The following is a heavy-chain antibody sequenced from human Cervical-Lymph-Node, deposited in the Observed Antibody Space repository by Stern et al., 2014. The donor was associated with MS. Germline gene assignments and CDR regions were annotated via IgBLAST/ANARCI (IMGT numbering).Heavy chain of an antibody. Sequence: QVQLVQSGAEVKKPGASVKVSCKASGYTFTGYYMHWVRQAPGQGLEWMGRINPNSGGTNYAQKFQGRVTMTRDTSISTAYMELSRLRSDDTAVYYCARGGDSWELLWGEAVVDYWGQGTLVTVSS. CDR1: GYTFTGYY. V-gene: IGHV1-2*06. J-gene: IGHJ4*02. CDR2: INPNSGGT. D-gene: IGHD1-26*01. CDR3: ARGGDSWELLWGEAVVDY.